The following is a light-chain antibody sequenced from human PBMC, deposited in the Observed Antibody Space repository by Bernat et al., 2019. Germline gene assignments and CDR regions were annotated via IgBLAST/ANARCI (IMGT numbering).Light chain of an antibody. CDR2: DVS. J-gene: IGLJ1*01. CDR3: CSYAGSYTYV. CDR1: SSAVGGYKY. Sequence: QSALTQPRSVSGSPGQSVTISCTGTSSAVGGYKYVSWYQQHPGKAPKLMIYDVSKRPSGVPDRFSGSKSGNTASLTISGLQAEDEADYYCCSYAGSYTYVFATGTKLTVL. V-gene: IGLV2-11*01.